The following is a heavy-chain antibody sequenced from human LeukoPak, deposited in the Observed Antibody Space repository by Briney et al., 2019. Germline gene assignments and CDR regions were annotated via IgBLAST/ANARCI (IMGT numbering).Heavy chain of an antibody. CDR1: GFTFDDYG. D-gene: IGHD2-2*01. J-gene: IGHJ3*02. CDR3: ARDATDCSSTSCQRSQVLYDAFDI. CDR2: ISSSSSYI. Sequence: GGSLGLSCAASGFTFDDYGMSWVRQAPGKGLEWVSSISSSSSYIYYADSVKGRFTISRDNAKNSLYLQMNSLRAEDTAVYYCARDATDCSSTSCQRSQVLYDAFDIWGQGTMVTVSS. V-gene: IGHV3-21*01.